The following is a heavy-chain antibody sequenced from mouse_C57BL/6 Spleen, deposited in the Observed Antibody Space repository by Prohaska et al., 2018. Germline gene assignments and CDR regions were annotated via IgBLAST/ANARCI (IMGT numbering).Heavy chain of an antibody. V-gene: IGHV1-22*01. Sequence: GYTFTDYNMHWVKQSHGTSLEWIGYINPNNVGSSYNQKFKGKATLTVNKSSSTDYTEFRSLTKEDSAVYYCAREGYGNYHYYFDYWGQGTTLTVSS. D-gene: IGHD2-10*02. CDR3: AREGYGNYHYYFDY. CDR1: GYTFTDYN. J-gene: IGHJ2*01. CDR2: INPNNVGS.